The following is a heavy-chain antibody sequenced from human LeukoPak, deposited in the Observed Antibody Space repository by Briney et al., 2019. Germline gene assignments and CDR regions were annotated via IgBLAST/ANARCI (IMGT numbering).Heavy chain of an antibody. D-gene: IGHD3-22*01. CDR3: ARTQLAYYDSSGFDY. Sequence: PGRSRRLSCVTSGFTFNSYGFYWVRQAPGKGLEWVANIKQDGSEKYYVDSVKGRFTISRDNAKNSLYLQMNSLRAEDTAVYYCARTQLAYYDSSGFDYWGQGTLVTVSS. J-gene: IGHJ4*02. V-gene: IGHV3-7*01. CDR2: IKQDGSEK. CDR1: GFTFNSYG.